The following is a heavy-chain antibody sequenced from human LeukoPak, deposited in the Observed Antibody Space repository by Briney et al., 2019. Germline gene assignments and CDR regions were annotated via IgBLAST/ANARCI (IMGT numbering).Heavy chain of an antibody. V-gene: IGHV4-4*02. CDR1: GGSISSSNW. J-gene: IGHJ4*02. D-gene: IGHD2-2*01. CDR2: IYHSGST. CDR3: ARVVVVPAAHFDY. Sequence: SETLSLTCAVSGGSISSSNWWSWVRQPPGKGLEWIGEIYHSGSTNYNPSLKSRVTISLDKSKNQFSLKLYSVTAADTAVYYCARVVVVPAAHFDYWGQGTLVTVSS.